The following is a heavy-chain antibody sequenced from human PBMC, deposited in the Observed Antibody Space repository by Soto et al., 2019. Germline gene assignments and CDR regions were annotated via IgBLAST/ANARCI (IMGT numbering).Heavy chain of an antibody. Sequence: QVQLQQWGAGLLKPSETLSLTCAVYGGSFSGYYWTWIRQPPGTGLEWIGEINHSGSTNYNPSLKSRVTISVDTSTNQFSLKLTSVTAADTAVYYCARDKITGLFDYWGQGTLFTVSS. CDR1: GGSFSGYY. CDR2: INHSGST. V-gene: IGHV4-34*01. CDR3: ARDKITGLFDY. J-gene: IGHJ4*02. D-gene: IGHD2-8*02.